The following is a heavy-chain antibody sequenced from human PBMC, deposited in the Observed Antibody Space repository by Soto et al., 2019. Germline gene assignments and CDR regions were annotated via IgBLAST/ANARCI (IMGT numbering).Heavy chain of an antibody. CDR2: IRAYNGNT. J-gene: IGHJ6*02. D-gene: IGHD1-26*01. V-gene: IGHV1-18*01. Sequence: GAAVKVCCKECGYTFAGYGISWGRQAPVQGLEWMGWIRAYNGNTNYAQKLQGRVTMTTDTSTSTAYTELRSLRSDDTAVYYCARSTELPDSLPPHAMDIWG. CDR1: GYTFAGYG. CDR3: ARSTELPDSLPPHAMDI.